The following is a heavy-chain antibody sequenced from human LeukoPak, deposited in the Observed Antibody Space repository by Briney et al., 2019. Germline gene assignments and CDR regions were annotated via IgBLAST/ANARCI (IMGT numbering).Heavy chain of an antibody. V-gene: IGHV2-70*11. J-gene: IGHJ4*02. Sequence: SGPTLVXPPQTLTLTCTFSGLSLSTRGMCVSWIRQPPGKALEWLSRLHPDDDKYCSTSLKTRLTISKDTSKNQVVLTMTNMDPVDTATYYCARMYYYDSSGYYYYFDYWGQGTLVTVSS. CDR2: LHPDDDK. D-gene: IGHD3-22*01. CDR1: GLSLSTRGMC. CDR3: ARMYYYDSSGYYYYFDY.